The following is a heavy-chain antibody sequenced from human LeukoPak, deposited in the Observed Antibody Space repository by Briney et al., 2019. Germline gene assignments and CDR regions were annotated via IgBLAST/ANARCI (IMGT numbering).Heavy chain of an antibody. J-gene: IGHJ6*04. Sequence: GASVKVSCKASGYTFTGYYMHWVRQAPGQGLEWMGWINPNSGGTNYAQKFQGWVTMTRDTSISTAYMELSRIRSDDTAVYYCARGRIAVAGTGRYYYYGMDVWGKGTTVTVSS. V-gene: IGHV1-2*04. CDR2: INPNSGGT. CDR3: ARGRIAVAGTGRYYYYGMDV. D-gene: IGHD6-19*01. CDR1: GYTFTGYY.